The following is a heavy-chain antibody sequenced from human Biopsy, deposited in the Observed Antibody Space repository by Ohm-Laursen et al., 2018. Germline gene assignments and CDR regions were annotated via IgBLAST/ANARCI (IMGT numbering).Heavy chain of an antibody. V-gene: IGHV3-23*01. Sequence: SLRLSCTASGFTFSSSWMTWVRQAPGKGLEWVSAISDIGSSTFYSDSVKGRFTISRDNSKKTLYLQINSLRAEDTAIYYCAKDQPDLAVVVAAHWYFDLWGRGTLVTVSS. CDR2: ISDIGSST. CDR1: GFTFSSSW. CDR3: AKDQPDLAVVVAAHWYFDL. D-gene: IGHD2-15*01. J-gene: IGHJ2*01.